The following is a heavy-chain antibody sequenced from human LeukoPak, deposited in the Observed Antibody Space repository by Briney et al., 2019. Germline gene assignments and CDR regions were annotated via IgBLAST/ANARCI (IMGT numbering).Heavy chain of an antibody. J-gene: IGHJ5*02. CDR1: GGTFSSYA. D-gene: IGHD3-9*01. V-gene: IGHV1-69*13. Sequence: ASVKVSCTASGGTFSSYAISWVRQAPGQGLEWMGGIIPIFGTANYAQKFQGRVTITADESTSTAYMELSSLRSEDTAVYYCARDHPIRYLGFDPWGQGTLVTVSS. CDR2: IIPIFGTA. CDR3: ARDHPIRYLGFDP.